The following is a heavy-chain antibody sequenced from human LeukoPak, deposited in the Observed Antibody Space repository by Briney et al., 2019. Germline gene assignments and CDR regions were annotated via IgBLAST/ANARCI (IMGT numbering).Heavy chain of an antibody. Sequence: SETLSLTCTVSGGSIISSAYYWGWIRQPPGKGLEWIGSIYHSGSTYYNPSLKSRVTISVDTSKNQFSLKLSSVTAADTAVYYCAKLYYGGITYYDYYMDVWGKRTTVTVSS. CDR1: GGSIISSAYY. V-gene: IGHV4-39*07. J-gene: IGHJ6*03. CDR3: AKLYYGGITYYDYYMDV. CDR2: IYHSGST. D-gene: IGHD4-23*01.